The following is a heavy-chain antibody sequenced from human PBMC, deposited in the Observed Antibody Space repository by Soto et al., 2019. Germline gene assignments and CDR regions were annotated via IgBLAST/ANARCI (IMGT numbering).Heavy chain of an antibody. D-gene: IGHD1-26*01. CDR2: ISSSSSYI. V-gene: IGHV3-21*04. CDR3: AKEVGAKYYYGMDV. CDR1: GFTFSSYS. J-gene: IGHJ6*02. Sequence: GGSLRLSCAASGFTFSSYSMNWVRQAPGKGLEWVSSISSSSSYIYYADSVKGRFTISRDNAKNTLYLQMNSLRAEDTAVYYCAKEVGAKYYYGMDVWGQGTTVTVSS.